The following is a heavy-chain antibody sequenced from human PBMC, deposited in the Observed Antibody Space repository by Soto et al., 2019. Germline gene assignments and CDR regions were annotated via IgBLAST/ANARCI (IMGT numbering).Heavy chain of an antibody. CDR3: ATIPATTILTDY. CDR1: GGSISSSYYY. V-gene: IGHV4-39*01. CDR2: IYYSGST. J-gene: IGHJ4*02. Sequence: SETLSLTCTVSGGSISSSYYYWGWIRQPPGKGLEWIGSIYYSGSTYYNPSLKSRVTISVDTSKNQFSLKLSSVTAADTAVYYCATIPATTILTDYWGQGTLVTVSS. D-gene: IGHD2-2*02.